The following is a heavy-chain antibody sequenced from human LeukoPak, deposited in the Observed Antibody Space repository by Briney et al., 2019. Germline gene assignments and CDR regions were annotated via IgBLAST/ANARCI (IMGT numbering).Heavy chain of an antibody. D-gene: IGHD3-3*01. CDR2: INWNGGST. Sequence: GGSLRLSCAASGFTFADYGMSWVRQAPGQGLEWVCGINWNGGSTGYAHSVKGRFTISRDNAKNSLYLEMNRLRAEDTAFYSLARVSDRLRFLEWLFDYWGQGTLVSVSS. V-gene: IGHV3-20*04. CDR1: GFTFADYG. J-gene: IGHJ4*02. CDR3: ARVSDRLRFLEWLFDY.